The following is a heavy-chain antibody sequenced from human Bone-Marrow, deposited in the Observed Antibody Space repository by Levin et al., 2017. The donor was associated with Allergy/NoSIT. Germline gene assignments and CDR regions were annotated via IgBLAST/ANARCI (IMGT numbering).Heavy chain of an antibody. J-gene: IGHJ5*02. CDR1: GFSLSDYT. Sequence: AGGSLRLSCLASGFSLSDYTVNWVRQAPGKGLEWISSISGSSPYIFYADSIKGRFTVSRDNAQNSVYLQMDSLTPEDTAVYFCARDQDLGFLSAFGWFDPWGQGTLVSVSS. CDR2: ISGSSPYI. CDR3: ARDQDLGFLSAFGWFDP. D-gene: IGHD3-3*01. V-gene: IGHV3-21*06.